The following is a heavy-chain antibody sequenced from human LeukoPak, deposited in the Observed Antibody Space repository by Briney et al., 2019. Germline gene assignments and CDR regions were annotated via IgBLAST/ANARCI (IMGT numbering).Heavy chain of an antibody. D-gene: IGHD6-13*01. Sequence: SETLSLTCAVYGGSFSGYYWSWIRQPPGKGLEWIGEINHSGSTNYNPSLKSRVTISVDTFKNQFSLKLSSVTAADTAVYYCARGNLAAAYDYWGQGTLVTVSS. J-gene: IGHJ4*02. CDR2: INHSGST. CDR1: GGSFSGYY. V-gene: IGHV4-34*01. CDR3: ARGNLAAAYDY.